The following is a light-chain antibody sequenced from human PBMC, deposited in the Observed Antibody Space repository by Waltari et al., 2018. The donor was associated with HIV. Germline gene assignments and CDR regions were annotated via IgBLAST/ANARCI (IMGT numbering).Light chain of an antibody. CDR2: GAS. CDR3: QQYGSSSLT. J-gene: IGKJ4*01. CDR1: QSVSSSY. V-gene: IGKV3-20*01. Sequence: EIVLTQSPVTLSLSPGERATLSCRARQSVSSSYLAWYQQKPGQAPRLLIYGASSRATGIPDRFSGSGSGTDFTLTISRLEPEDFAVYYCQQYGSSSLTFGGGTKVEIK.